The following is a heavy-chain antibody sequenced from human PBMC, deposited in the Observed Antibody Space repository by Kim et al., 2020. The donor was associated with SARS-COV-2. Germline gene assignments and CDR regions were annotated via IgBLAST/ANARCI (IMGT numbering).Heavy chain of an antibody. J-gene: IGHJ4*02. V-gene: IGHV3-13*01. CDR3: ARGYSSSWYGSDYFDY. D-gene: IGHD6-13*01. Sequence: SVKGRFTISRENAKNSLYLQMNSLRAGDTAVYYCARGYSSSWYGSDYFDYGGQGTLVTVSS.